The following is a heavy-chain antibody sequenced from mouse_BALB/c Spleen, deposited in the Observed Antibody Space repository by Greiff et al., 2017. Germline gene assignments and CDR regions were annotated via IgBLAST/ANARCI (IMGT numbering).Heavy chain of an antibody. CDR2: IDPSDSET. CDR1: GYSFTSYW. Sequence: QVQLKQSGPQLVRPGASVKISCKASGYSFTSYWMHWVKQRPGQGLEWIGMIDPSDSETRLNQKFKDKATLTVDKSSSTAYMQLSSPTSEDSAVYYCARSSYGKKSSFAYWGQGTLVTVSA. D-gene: IGHD2-10*01. V-gene: IGHV1S126*01. CDR3: ARSSYGKKSSFAY. J-gene: IGHJ3*01.